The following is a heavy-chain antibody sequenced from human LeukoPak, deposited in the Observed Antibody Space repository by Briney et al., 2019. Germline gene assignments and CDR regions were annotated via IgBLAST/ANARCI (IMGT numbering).Heavy chain of an antibody. J-gene: IGHJ5*02. CDR3: ARDPYCNSTSCSRNWFDP. V-gene: IGHV1-2*02. CDR2: INPNSGGT. CDR1: GYTFTGYH. Sequence: ASVKVSCKASGYTFTGYHMHWVRQAPGQGLEWMGWINPNSGGTNYAQKFQGRVTMTRDTSISTAYMELSRLRSDDTAVYYCARDPYCNSTSCSRNWFDPWGQGTLVTVSS. D-gene: IGHD2-2*01.